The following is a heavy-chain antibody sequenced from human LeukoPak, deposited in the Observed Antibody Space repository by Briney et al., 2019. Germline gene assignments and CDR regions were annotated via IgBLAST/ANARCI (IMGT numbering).Heavy chain of an antibody. J-gene: IGHJ6*03. CDR3: VRLKEYSTSSRVGGMDV. CDR2: INHSGGT. CDR1: GGSFSDYS. V-gene: IGHV4-34*01. Sequence: SETLSLTCAVYGGSFSDYSWSWIRQPPGKGLEWIGEINHSGGTNNNPSLMSRVIMSVDTSKNQFSLKVSSVTAADTAVYYCVRLKEYSTSSRVGGMDVWGKGATVTVSS. D-gene: IGHD6-6*01.